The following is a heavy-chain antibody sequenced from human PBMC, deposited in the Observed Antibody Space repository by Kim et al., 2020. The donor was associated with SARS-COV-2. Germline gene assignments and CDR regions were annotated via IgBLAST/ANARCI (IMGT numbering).Heavy chain of an antibody. V-gene: IGHV3-30*03. J-gene: IGHJ4*02. CDR3: ARAREKSFDY. CDR2: ISNDETYK. Sequence: GGSLRLSCAASGFSFSNRGIHWVRQAPGKGLEWVAVISNDETYKNYADSVKGRFTISRDNSKNTVDLQMNSLRVEDTAVYYCARAREKSFDYWGQGTLVTGSS. CDR1: GFSFSNRG.